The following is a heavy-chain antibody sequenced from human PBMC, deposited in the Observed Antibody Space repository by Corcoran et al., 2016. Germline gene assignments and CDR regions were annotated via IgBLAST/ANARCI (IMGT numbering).Heavy chain of an antibody. CDR2: IKSKTDGGTT. V-gene: IGHV3-15*01. CDR1: GFTFSNAW. CDR3: TKEDGSSHEVDY. J-gene: IGHJ4*02. Sequence: EVQLVESGGGLVKPGGSLRLSCAASGFTFSNAWMSWVRQAPGKGLEWVGRIKSKTDGGTTDYAAPVKGRFTISRDDSKNTLYLQMNSLKTEDTAVYYCTKEDGSSHEVDYWGQGTLVTVSS. D-gene: IGHD3-10*01.